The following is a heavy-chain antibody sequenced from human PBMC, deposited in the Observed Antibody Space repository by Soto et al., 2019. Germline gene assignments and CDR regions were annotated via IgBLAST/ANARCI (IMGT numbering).Heavy chain of an antibody. V-gene: IGHV4-39*01. CDR2: IYYSGST. CDR3: ARYVTFYYDSSGYFSDH. CDR1: GGCICSSSYY. J-gene: IGHJ5*02. D-gene: IGHD3-22*01. Sequence: SDSMAITCTVCGGCICSSSYYWGWISQPPGKGLEWIGSIYYSGSTYYNPSLKSRVTVSVDTSKNQLSLNLNSVTAADTAVYYCARYVTFYYDSSGYFSDHWGQGTLVTSPQ.